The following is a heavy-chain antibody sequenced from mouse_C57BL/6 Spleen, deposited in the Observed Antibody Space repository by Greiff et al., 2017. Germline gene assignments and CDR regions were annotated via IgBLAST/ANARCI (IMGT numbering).Heavy chain of an antibody. CDR3: TRGGYDDYYAMDY. CDR1: GYSFTGYF. Sequence: EVQLQQSGPELVKPGDSVKISCKASGYSFTGYFMNWVMQSHGKSLEWLGRINPYNGDTFYNQKFKGKATLTVDKSSSTAHMELRSLTSDDSAVYYCTRGGYDDYYAMDYWGQGTSVTVSS. V-gene: IGHV1-20*01. D-gene: IGHD2-2*01. J-gene: IGHJ4*01. CDR2: INPYNGDT.